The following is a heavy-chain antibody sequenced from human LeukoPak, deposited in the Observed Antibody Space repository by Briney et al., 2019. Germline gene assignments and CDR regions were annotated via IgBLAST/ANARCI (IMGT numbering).Heavy chain of an antibody. CDR1: GFTFSSYG. J-gene: IGHJ4*02. CDR3: AKGREMVRGVFDY. D-gene: IGHD3-10*01. V-gene: IGHV3-23*01. Sequence: GGSLRLSCAASGFTFSSYGMSWVRQAPGKGLEWVSAISGSGGSTYYADSVKGRFTISRDNSKNTLYLQMNSLRAEDTAVYYRAKGREMVRGVFDYWGQGTLVTVSS. CDR2: ISGSGGST.